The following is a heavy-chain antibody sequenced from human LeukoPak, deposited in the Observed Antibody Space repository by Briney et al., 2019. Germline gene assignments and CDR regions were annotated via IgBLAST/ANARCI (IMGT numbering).Heavy chain of an antibody. CDR2: INPDGNKK. CDR3: ARDSGGRVYNY. J-gene: IGHJ4*02. D-gene: IGHD6-13*01. Sequence: GGSLRLSCAVSGLTFSSSWMDWVRQAPGKGLEWVASINPDGNKKYSADSVKGRFTISRDNAKNSLYLQMNSLRAEDTAVYYCARDSGGRVYNYWGQGTLVTVSS. CDR1: GLTFSSSW. V-gene: IGHV3-7*03.